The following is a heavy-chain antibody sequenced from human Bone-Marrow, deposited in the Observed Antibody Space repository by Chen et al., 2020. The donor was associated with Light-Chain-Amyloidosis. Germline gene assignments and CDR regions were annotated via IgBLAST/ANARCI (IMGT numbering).Heavy chain of an antibody. CDR2: IWYDGINK. CDR1: GFTFSSYG. CDR3: ATGQLSAAGTGYYFDY. J-gene: IGHJ4*02. D-gene: IGHD6-13*01. V-gene: IGHV3-33*01. Sequence: QVQLVESGGGVVQPGRSLRLSCAASGFTFSSYGMHWVRQAPGKGLEWVAGIWYDGINKNYAGAVKGRFTISRDNSKHKLDMQMNSLGAEDTAVYHCATGQLSAAGTGYYFDYWGQGTLVTVSS.